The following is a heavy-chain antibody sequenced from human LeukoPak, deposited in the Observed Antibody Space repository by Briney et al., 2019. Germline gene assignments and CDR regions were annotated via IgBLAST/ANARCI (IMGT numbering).Heavy chain of an antibody. CDR1: GDSISSGTHY. CDR2: IYYSGNT. D-gene: IGHD6-13*01. CDR3: AREEAAAGSRLVDH. Sequence: SETLSLTCTISGDSISSGTHYWSWIRQHPGKGLEWIGNIYYSGNTHYNPSLKSRVTISVDTSKNQFPLKVSSVTAADTAVYYCAREEAAAGSRLVDHWSQGTLVTVSS. V-gene: IGHV4-31*03. J-gene: IGHJ4*02.